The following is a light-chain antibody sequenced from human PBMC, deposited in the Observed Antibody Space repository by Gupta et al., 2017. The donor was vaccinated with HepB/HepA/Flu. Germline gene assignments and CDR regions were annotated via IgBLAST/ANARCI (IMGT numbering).Light chain of an antibody. J-gene: IGLJ2*01. CDR2: RHN. Sequence: QSMLTQPPSASGPPGQSVTISCSGGSSNIGDNHVYWYQQFPGTTPKLLIYRHNQRTSGVPDRFSASKSGTSASLAISGLRAEDEADYYCAAWDDSLRGILFGGGTKLTVL. CDR3: AAWDDSLRGIL. CDR1: SSNIGDNH. V-gene: IGLV1-47*01.